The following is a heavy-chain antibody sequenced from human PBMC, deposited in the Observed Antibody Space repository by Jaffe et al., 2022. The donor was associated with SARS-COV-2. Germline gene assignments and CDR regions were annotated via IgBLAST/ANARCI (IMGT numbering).Heavy chain of an antibody. CDR3: ARDHCSGGSCYPRVSDYYYYYGMDV. CDR2: IYYSGST. CDR1: GGSISSYY. D-gene: IGHD2-15*01. V-gene: IGHV4-59*01. J-gene: IGHJ6*02. Sequence: QVQLQESGPGLVKPSETLSLTCTVSGGSISSYYWSWIRQPPGKGLEWIGYIYYSGSTNYNPSLKSRVTISVDTSKNQFSLKLSSVTAADTAVYYCARDHCSGGSCYPRVSDYYYYYGMDVWGQGTTVTVSS.